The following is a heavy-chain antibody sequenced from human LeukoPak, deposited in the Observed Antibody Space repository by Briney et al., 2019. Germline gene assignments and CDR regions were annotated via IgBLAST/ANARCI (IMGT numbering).Heavy chain of an antibody. CDR1: GFTFSSYD. D-gene: IGHD1-20*01. CDR3: AKGHTAMITQDY. J-gene: IGHJ4*02. V-gene: IGHV3-30*18. Sequence: GGSLRLSCAVSGFTFSSYDMHWVRQAPGKGLEWVAVISYDGSSKYYAHSVKGRFTISRHNSKNTLYLQMSSLRAEHTAVYYCAKGHTAMITQDYWGQGTLGTVSS. CDR2: ISYDGSSK.